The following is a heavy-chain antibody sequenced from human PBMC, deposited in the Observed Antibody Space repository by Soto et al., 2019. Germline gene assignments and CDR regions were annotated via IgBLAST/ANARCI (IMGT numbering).Heavy chain of an antibody. CDR3: AKDLKKLYHTAPRGFDP. CDR1: GFTFSSYG. Sequence: GGSLRLSCAASGFTFSSYGMHWVRQAPGKGLEWVAVISYDGSNKYYADSVKGRFTISRDNSKNTLYLQMNSLRAEDTAVYYCAKDLKKLYHTAPRGFDPWGQGT. D-gene: IGHD2-2*01. V-gene: IGHV3-30*18. CDR2: ISYDGSNK. J-gene: IGHJ5*02.